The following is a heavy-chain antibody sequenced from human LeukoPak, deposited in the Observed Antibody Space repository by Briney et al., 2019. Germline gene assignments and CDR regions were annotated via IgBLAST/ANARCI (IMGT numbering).Heavy chain of an antibody. V-gene: IGHV4-30-2*01. CDR1: GGSISSGGYY. CDR2: IYHSGST. CDR3: ARQNTIFGVVILEDDAFDI. Sequence: SETLSLTCTVSGGSISSGGYYWSWIRQPPGKGLEWIGYIYHSGSTYYNPSLKSRVTISVDRSKNQFSLKLGSVTAADTAVYYCARQNTIFGVVILEDDAFDIWGQGTMVTVSS. D-gene: IGHD3-3*01. J-gene: IGHJ3*02.